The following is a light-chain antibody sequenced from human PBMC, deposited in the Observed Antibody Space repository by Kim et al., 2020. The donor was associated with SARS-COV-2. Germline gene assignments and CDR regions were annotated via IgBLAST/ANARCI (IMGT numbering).Light chain of an antibody. CDR2: DAF. J-gene: IGKJ4*01. CDR1: ESVGSY. V-gene: IGKV3-11*01. Sequence: EIMLTQSPATLSLSPGERATLSCRASESVGSYLAWYQQRPGQAPRLLIRDAFDRATGIPARFSGGGSGTDYTLTISSLEPEDFAVYYCKQRANWPVTFGGGTKVDIK. CDR3: KQRANWPVT.